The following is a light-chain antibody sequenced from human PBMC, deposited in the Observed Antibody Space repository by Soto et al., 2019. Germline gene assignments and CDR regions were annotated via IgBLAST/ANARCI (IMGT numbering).Light chain of an antibody. CDR3: QQYDNLLT. J-gene: IGKJ4*01. CDR2: DAS. Sequence: DSHITQSPSSLSASVGDRVTITCQASQDISNYLNWYQQKPGKAPKLLIYDASNLETGVPSRFSGSGSGTDFTFTISSLQPEDIATYYCQQYDNLLTFGGGTKVDIK. V-gene: IGKV1-33*01. CDR1: QDISNY.